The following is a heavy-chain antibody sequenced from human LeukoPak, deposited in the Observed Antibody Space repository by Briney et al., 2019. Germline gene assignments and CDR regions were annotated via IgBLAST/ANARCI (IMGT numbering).Heavy chain of an antibody. CDR2: IYYSGST. CDR1: GGSISSYY. CDR3: ARLTVAGNYYFDY. J-gene: IGHJ4*01. Sequence: SETLSLTCTVSGGSISSYYWSWIRQPPGKGLEWIGYIYYSGSTNYNPSLKSRVTISVDTSKNQFSLKLSSVTAADTAVYYCARLTVAGNYYFDYWGHGTLVTVS. D-gene: IGHD6-19*01. V-gene: IGHV4-59*08.